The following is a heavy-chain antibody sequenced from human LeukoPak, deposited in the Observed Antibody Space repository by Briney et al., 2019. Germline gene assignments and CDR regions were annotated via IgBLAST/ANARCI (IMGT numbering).Heavy chain of an antibody. CDR1: GFTFSSYW. V-gene: IGHV3-7*01. CDR2: IKQDGSEK. CDR3: ARDLNYYDSSGYYYHDAFDI. J-gene: IGHJ3*02. Sequence: GGSLRLSCAASGFTFSSYWMSWVRKAPGKGLEWVANIKQDGSEKYYVDSVKGRFTISRDNAKNSLYLQMNSLRAEDTAVYYCARDLNYYDSSGYYYHDAFDIWGQGTMVTVST. D-gene: IGHD3-22*01.